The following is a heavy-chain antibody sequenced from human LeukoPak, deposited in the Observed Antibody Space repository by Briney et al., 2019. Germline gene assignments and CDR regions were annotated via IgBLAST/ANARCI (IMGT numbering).Heavy chain of an antibody. CDR1: GGSISSYY. CDR2: IYYSGST. V-gene: IGHV4-59*08. D-gene: IGHD6-6*01. Sequence: SETLSPTCTVSGGSISSYYWSWIRQPPGKGLEWIGYIYYSGSTNYNPSLKSRVTISVDTSKNQFSLKLSSVTAADTAVYYCARLDSSSSGWFDPWGQGTLVTVSS. J-gene: IGHJ5*02. CDR3: ARLDSSSSGWFDP.